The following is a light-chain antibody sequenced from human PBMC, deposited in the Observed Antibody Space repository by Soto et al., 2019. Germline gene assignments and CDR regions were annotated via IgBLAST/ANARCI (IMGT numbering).Light chain of an antibody. CDR2: DIN. V-gene: IGLV1-51*01. J-gene: IGLJ2*01. CDR1: SSNIGNNY. CDR3: ATWDNSLSAVV. Sequence: QSVLTQPPSVSAAPGQKVTISCSGSSSNIGNNYISWYQQLPGTAPKLLIYDINERPSGIPDRFSGSKSGTSATLGITGLQTGDDADYYCATWDNSLSAVVFGGGTKLTVL.